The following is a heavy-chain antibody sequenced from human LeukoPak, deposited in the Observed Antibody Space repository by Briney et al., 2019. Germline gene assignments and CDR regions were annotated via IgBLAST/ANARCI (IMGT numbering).Heavy chain of an antibody. Sequence: ASVKVSCKASGYTFTSYGISWVRQAPGQGLEWMGWISAYNGNTNYAQKLQGRVTMTTDTSTSTAYMELRSLRSDDTAVYYCARVMRVYDSWSGPGVYYFDYWGQGTLVTVSS. CDR1: GYTFTSYG. V-gene: IGHV1-18*01. J-gene: IGHJ4*02. CDR2: ISAYNGNT. D-gene: IGHD3-3*01. CDR3: ARVMRVYDSWSGPGVYYFDY.